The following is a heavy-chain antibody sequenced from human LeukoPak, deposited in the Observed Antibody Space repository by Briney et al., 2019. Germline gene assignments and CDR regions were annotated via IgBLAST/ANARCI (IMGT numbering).Heavy chain of an antibody. CDR3: AREARFALPVVGSGDY. CDR2: TNPNSGGT. J-gene: IGHJ4*02. CDR1: GYTFTGYY. V-gene: IGHV1-2*02. D-gene: IGHD6-19*01. Sequence: ASVKVSCTASGYTFTGYYMHWVRQAPGQGLEWMGWTNPNSGGTNYAQKFQGRVTMTRDTSISTAYMELSRLRSDDTAVYYCAREARFALPVVGSGDYWGQGTLVTVSS.